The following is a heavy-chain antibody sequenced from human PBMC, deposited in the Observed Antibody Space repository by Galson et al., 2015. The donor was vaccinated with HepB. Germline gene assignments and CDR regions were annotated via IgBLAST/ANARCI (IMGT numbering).Heavy chain of an antibody. CDR3: ASYYDSSAGFYDY. CDR1: RFTVSSNY. V-gene: IGHV3-66*01. CDR2: IYSGGST. D-gene: IGHD3-22*01. Sequence: SLRLSCAASRFTVSSNYMSWVRQAPGKGLEWVSVIYSGGSTYYADSVKGRFTISRDNSKNTLYLQMNSLRAEGTAVYYCASYYDSSAGFYDYWGQGTLVTVSS. J-gene: IGHJ4*02.